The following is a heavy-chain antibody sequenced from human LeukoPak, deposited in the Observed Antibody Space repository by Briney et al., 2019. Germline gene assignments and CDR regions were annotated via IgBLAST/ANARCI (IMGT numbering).Heavy chain of an antibody. D-gene: IGHD3-22*01. CDR3: ARGRAYYDSSPGY. Sequence: SETLSLTCAVYGGSFSGYYWSWIRQPPGKGLEWIGEINHSRSTNYNPSLKSRVTISVDTSKNQFSLKLSSVTAADTAVYYCARGRAYYDSSPGYWGQGTLVTVSS. CDR1: GGSFSGYY. CDR2: INHSRST. V-gene: IGHV4-34*01. J-gene: IGHJ4*02.